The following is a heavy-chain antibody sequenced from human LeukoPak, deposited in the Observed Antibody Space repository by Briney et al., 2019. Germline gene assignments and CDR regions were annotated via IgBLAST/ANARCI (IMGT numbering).Heavy chain of an antibody. CDR1: GGSFSGYY. Sequence: SETLSLTCAVYGGSFSGYYWSWIRQPPGKGLEWIGEINHSGSTNYNPSLKSRVTISVDTSKNQFSLRLSSVTAADTAVYYCARGLDCSSTSCYAAGISWFDPWGQGTLVTVSS. J-gene: IGHJ5*02. D-gene: IGHD2-2*01. V-gene: IGHV4-34*01. CDR2: INHSGST. CDR3: ARGLDCSSTSCYAAGISWFDP.